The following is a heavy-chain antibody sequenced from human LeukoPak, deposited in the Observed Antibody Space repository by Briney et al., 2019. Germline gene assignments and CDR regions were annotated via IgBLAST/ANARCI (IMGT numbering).Heavy chain of an antibody. Sequence: GGSLRLSCVASGFTFSSYAMSWVRQAPGKGLEWVSAISGSGGSTYYADSVKGRFTISRDNSKNTLYLQMNSLRAEDTAVYYCAKDQIGDYGDYPGYYYYGMDVWGQGTTVTVSS. V-gene: IGHV3-23*01. D-gene: IGHD4-17*01. CDR3: AKDQIGDYGDYPGYYYYGMDV. CDR1: GFTFSSYA. CDR2: ISGSGGST. J-gene: IGHJ6*02.